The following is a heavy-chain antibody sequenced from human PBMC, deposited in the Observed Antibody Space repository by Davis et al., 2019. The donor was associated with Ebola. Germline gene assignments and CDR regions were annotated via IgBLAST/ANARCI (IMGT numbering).Heavy chain of an antibody. Sequence: MPSETLSLTCTVSGGSISSYYWSWIRQPPGKGLEWIGYIYYSGSTNYNPSLKSRVTISVDTSKNQFSLKLSSVTAADTAVYYCARGGYYYGSGSYYLGPVDYWGQGTLVTVSS. CDR3: ARGGYYYGSGSYYLGPVDY. V-gene: IGHV4-59*08. D-gene: IGHD3-10*01. J-gene: IGHJ4*02. CDR1: GGSISSYY. CDR2: IYYSGST.